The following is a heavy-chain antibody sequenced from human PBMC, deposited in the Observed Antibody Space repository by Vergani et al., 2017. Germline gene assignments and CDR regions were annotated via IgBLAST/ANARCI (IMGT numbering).Heavy chain of an antibody. CDR2: IDHTGRP. J-gene: IGHJ6*03. CDR3: ARVNTETNGHRYYYYYMDV. Sequence: QVQLQQWGGGLLKPSETLSLTCVVHGGSFTSYHWTWIRQSPGEGLEWVGDIDHTGRPDYNTSLKSRLTMSVDKSRNKFSLTLNSVTATDTAIYFCARVNTETNGHRYYYYYMDVWGQGTAVTVS. CDR1: GGSFTSYH. V-gene: IGHV4-34*01. D-gene: IGHD4-11*01.